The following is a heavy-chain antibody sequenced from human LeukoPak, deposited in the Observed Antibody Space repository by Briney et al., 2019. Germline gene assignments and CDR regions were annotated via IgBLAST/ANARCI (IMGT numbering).Heavy chain of an antibody. V-gene: IGHV3-48*03. J-gene: IGHJ6*02. CDR3: ARYPDALAVAGYYYYGLDV. Sequence: GGSLRLSCAASGFTFSSYEMNWVRQAPGQGLEWVSYISSSGSTIYYADSVKGRFTISRDNAKNSLYLQMNSLRAEDTAVYYCARYPDALAVAGYYYYGLDVWGQGTTVTVSS. CDR1: GFTFSSYE. D-gene: IGHD6-19*01. CDR2: ISSSGSTI.